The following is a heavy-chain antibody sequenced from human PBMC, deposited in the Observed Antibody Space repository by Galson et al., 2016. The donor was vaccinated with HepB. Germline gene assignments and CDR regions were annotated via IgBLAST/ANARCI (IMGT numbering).Heavy chain of an antibody. V-gene: IGHV5-51*03. Sequence: QSGAEVKKPGESLNISCQGSGYTYTSYWIAWVHQVPGKGLEFVGIIYPADSDARYSPPFQGQVTMSVDRSTLTAYLQWASLEASDSAFYYCAKGGVTTSYNYFDSWGQGTLVTVSS. CDR2: IYPADSDA. CDR1: GYTYTSYW. CDR3: AKGGVTTSYNYFDS. D-gene: IGHD5-24*01. J-gene: IGHJ4*02.